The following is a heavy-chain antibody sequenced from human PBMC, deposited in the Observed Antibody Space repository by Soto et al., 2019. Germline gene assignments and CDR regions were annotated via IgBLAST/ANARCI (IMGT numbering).Heavy chain of an antibody. D-gene: IGHD3-22*01. J-gene: IGHJ4*02. CDR3: ARGDYDSSGYYRFDY. CDR1: GGSVSSGSYY. Sequence: QVQLQESGPGLVKPSETLSLTCTVSGGSVSSGSYYWSWIRQPPGKGLEWIGYIYYSGSTNYNPTLKSRVTISVDTSKNQFSLKLSSVTAADTAVYYCARGDYDSSGYYRFDYWGQGTLVTVSS. V-gene: IGHV4-61*01. CDR2: IYYSGST.